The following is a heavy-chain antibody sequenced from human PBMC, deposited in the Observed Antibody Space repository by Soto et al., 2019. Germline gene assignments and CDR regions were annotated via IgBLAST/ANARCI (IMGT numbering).Heavy chain of an antibody. J-gene: IGHJ4*02. CDR2: IYYSGST. CDR3: ARDHPLYSSSSVDY. D-gene: IGHD6-13*01. Sequence: PSETLSLTCTVSGGSISSYYWSWIRQPPGKGLEWIGYIYYSGSTNYNPSLKSRVTISVDTSKNQFSLKLSSVTAEDTAVYYCARDHPLYSSSSVDYWGQGTLVTVSS. CDR1: GGSISSYY. V-gene: IGHV4-59*01.